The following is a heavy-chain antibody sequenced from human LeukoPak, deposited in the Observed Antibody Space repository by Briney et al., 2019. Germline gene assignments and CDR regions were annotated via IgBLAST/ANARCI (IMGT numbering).Heavy chain of an antibody. Sequence: GGSLRLSCAASGFTFSSYAMHWVRQAPGKGLEWVAVISYDGSNKYYADSVKGRFTISRDNSKNTLCLQMNSLRAEDTAVYYCARHTYDSSGYDFDYWGQGTLVTVSS. CDR2: ISYDGSNK. D-gene: IGHD3-22*01. J-gene: IGHJ4*02. CDR1: GFTFSSYA. V-gene: IGHV3-30-3*01. CDR3: ARHTYDSSGYDFDY.